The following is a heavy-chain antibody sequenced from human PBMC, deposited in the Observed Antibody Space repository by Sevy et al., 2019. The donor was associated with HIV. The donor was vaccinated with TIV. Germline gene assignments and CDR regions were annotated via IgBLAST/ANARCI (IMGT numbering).Heavy chain of an antibody. J-gene: IGHJ5*02. CDR1: GFTFSSYG. CDR3: ARDRGTMTNWFDP. CDR2: IWYDGSNK. D-gene: IGHD3-22*01. Sequence: GGSLRLSCAASGFTFSSYGMHWVRQAPGKGLEWVAVIWYDGSNKYAADSVKGRFTIARDNSKNTLYLQMNSLRAEDTAVYYCARDRGTMTNWFDPWGQGTLVTVSS. V-gene: IGHV3-33*01.